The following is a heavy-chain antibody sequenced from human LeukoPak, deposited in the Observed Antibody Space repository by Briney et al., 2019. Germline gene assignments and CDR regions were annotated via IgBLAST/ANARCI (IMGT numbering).Heavy chain of an antibody. CDR2: INPSGGST. J-gene: IGHJ5*02. D-gene: IGHD6-6*01. V-gene: IGHV1-46*01. CDR1: GYTFTSYY. Sequence: ASVKVSCKASGYTFTSYYMHWVRQAPRQGLEWMGIINPSGGSTSYAQKFQGRVTMTRDTSTSTVYMELSSLRSEDTAVYYWARGGSIAALSSWFDPWGQGTLVTVPS. CDR3: ARGGSIAALSSWFDP.